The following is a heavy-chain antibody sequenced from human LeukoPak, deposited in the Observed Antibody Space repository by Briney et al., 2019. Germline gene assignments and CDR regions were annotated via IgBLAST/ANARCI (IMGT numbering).Heavy chain of an antibody. D-gene: IGHD2-15*01. V-gene: IGHV3-23*01. CDR2: ISGSGGST. Sequence: PGGSLRLSCAASGFTFSSYGMSWVRQAPGKGLEWVSAISGSGGSTYYADSVKGRFTISRDNPKNTLYLQMNSLRAEDTAVYYCAKNLLNPKDAFDIWGQGTMVTVSS. J-gene: IGHJ3*02. CDR3: AKNLLNPKDAFDI. CDR1: GFTFSSYG.